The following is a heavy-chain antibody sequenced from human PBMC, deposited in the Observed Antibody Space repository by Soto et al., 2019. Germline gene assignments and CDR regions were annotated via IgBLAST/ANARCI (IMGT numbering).Heavy chain of an antibody. CDR2: ISSSSSTI. Sequence: GGSLRLSCAASGSTFSSYSMNWVRQAPGKGLEWVSYISSSSSTIYYADSVKGRFTISRDNAKNSLYLQMNSLRDEDTAVYYCARDAYSSSWYMYFQHWGQGTLVTVSS. J-gene: IGHJ1*01. CDR3: ARDAYSSSWYMYFQH. CDR1: GSTFSSYS. V-gene: IGHV3-48*02. D-gene: IGHD6-13*01.